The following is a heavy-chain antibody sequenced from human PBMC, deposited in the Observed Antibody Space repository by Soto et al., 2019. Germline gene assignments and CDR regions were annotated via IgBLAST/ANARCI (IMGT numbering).Heavy chain of an antibody. Sequence: EVQLVESGGGLVQRGGSLRLSCAASGFTFSNYWMSWVRQAPGKGLEWVANINQDGSERYYVDSVKGRFTISRDNAKNSLFLQMNRLKAEDTAVYYCARDEGTGEIVVVPASFWASSYYYGMDVWGQGTTVTVSS. CDR3: ARDEGTGEIVVVPASFWASSYYYGMDV. V-gene: IGHV3-7*01. J-gene: IGHJ6*02. CDR2: INQDGSER. CDR1: GFTFSNYW. D-gene: IGHD2-2*01.